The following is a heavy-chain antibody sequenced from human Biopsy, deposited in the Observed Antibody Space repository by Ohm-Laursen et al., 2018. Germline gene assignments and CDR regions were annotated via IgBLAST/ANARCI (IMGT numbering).Heavy chain of an antibody. CDR3: ARHAPSYSGSYWRYFDL. CDR2: IYYTGST. V-gene: IGHV4-59*08. D-gene: IGHD1-26*01. J-gene: IGHJ2*01. CDR1: GGSISSYY. Sequence: TLSLTCAVSGGSISSYYWSWIRQPPGKGLKWIGYIYYTGSTNYNPSLKSRVTISVDTSMNHLSLRLTSVIAADTAVYYCARHAPSYSGSYWRYFDLWGRGTLVTVSS.